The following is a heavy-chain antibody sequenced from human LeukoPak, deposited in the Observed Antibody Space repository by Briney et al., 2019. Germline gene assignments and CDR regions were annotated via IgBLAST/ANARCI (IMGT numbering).Heavy chain of an antibody. V-gene: IGHV1-18*04. CDR3: ARVGYYGSGSYYCEY. D-gene: IGHD3-10*01. CDR1: GYTFTSYG. Sequence: ASVKVSCKASGYTFTSYGISWVRQAPGQGVEWMGWISAYNGNTNYAQKLQGRVTMTTDTSTSTAYMELRSLRSDDTAVYYCARVGYYGSGSYYCEYRGQGTLVTVSS. J-gene: IGHJ4*02. CDR2: ISAYNGNT.